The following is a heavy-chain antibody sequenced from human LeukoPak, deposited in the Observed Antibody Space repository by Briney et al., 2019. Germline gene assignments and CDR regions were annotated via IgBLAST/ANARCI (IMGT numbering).Heavy chain of an antibody. V-gene: IGHV3-23*01. CDR1: GFTFDDYA. D-gene: IGHD5-18*01. J-gene: IGHJ4*02. CDR2: ISGSGGST. Sequence: GGSLRLSCAASGFTFDDYAMSWVRQAPGKGLEWVSAISGSGGSTYYADSVKGRFTISRDNSKNTLYLQMNSLRAEDTAVYYCAKGGYSYGHRYYFDYWGQGTLVTVSS. CDR3: AKGGYSYGHRYYFDY.